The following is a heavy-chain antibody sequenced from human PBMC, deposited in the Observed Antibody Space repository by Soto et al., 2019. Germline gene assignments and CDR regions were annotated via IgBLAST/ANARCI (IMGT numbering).Heavy chain of an antibody. CDR2: IYYSGST. CDR1: GGSISSSSYY. V-gene: IGHV4-39*01. CDR3: ATGNYYGMDV. J-gene: IGHJ6*02. Sequence: PSETLSLTCTVSGGSISSSSYYWGWIRQPPGKGLEWIGSIYYSGSTYYNPSLKSRVTISVDTSKNQFSLRLSSVTAADTAVYYCATGNYYGMDVWGQGTTVTVSS.